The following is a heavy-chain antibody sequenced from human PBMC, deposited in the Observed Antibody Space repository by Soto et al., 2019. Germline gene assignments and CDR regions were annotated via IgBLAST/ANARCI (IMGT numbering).Heavy chain of an antibody. CDR2: IIPIFGTA. Sequence: QVQLVQSGAEVKKPGSSVKVSCKASGGTFSSYAISWVRQAPGQGLEWMGGIIPIFGTANYAQKFQGRVTITADESTSTAYIELSSLRSEDTAVYYCAREWVVVVSPYYYYGMDVWGQGTTVTVSS. D-gene: IGHD2-15*01. CDR3: AREWVVVVSPYYYYGMDV. V-gene: IGHV1-69*01. J-gene: IGHJ6*02. CDR1: GGTFSSYA.